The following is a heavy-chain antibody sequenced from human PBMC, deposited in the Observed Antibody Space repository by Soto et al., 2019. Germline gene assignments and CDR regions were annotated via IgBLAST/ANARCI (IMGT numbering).Heavy chain of an antibody. CDR2: INAGYGNT. CDR3: ARDTGDGTFDF. J-gene: IGHJ4*02. CDR1: GYTFSSYS. Sequence: ASVKVSCKASGYTFSSYSMHWVLQAPGQRLEWMGWINAGYGNTKSSQKFQDRVTIPRDTSASTAYMELTSLRSEDTAVYYCARDTGDGTFDFWGQGTLVTVSS. V-gene: IGHV1-3*01. D-gene: IGHD7-27*01.